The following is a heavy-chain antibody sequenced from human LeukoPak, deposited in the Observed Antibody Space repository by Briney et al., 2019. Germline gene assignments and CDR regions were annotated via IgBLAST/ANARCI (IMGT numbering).Heavy chain of an antibody. CDR3: ARGREYCSGGSCYIDGDLAFDI. Sequence: PSETLSLTCAVYGGSFSGYYWSWIRQPPGKGLEWIGEINHSESTNYNPSLKSRVTISVDTSKNQFSLKLSSVTAADTAVYYCARGREYCSGGSCYIDGDLAFDIWGQGTMATVSS. V-gene: IGHV4-34*01. J-gene: IGHJ3*02. D-gene: IGHD2-15*01. CDR1: GGSFSGYY. CDR2: INHSEST.